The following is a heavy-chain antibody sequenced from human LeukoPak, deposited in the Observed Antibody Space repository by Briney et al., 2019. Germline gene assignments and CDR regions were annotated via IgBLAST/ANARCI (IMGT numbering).Heavy chain of an antibody. CDR3: ARGHYDSSGYYPNDAFDI. V-gene: IGHV4-59*01. J-gene: IGHJ3*02. Sequence: SETLSLTCTVSGGSISSYYWSWIRQPPGKGLEWIGYIYYSGSTNYNPSLKSRVTISVDTSKNQFSLKLSSVTAADTAVYYCARGHYDSSGYYPNDAFDIWGQGTMVTVSS. CDR1: GGSISSYY. CDR2: IYYSGST. D-gene: IGHD3-22*01.